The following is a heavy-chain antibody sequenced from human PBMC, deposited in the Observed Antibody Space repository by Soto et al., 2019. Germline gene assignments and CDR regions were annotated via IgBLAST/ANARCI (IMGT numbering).Heavy chain of an antibody. CDR3: AKEGYEYSSFLLNWFAP. Sequence: GGSLRLSCAASGFTFNNYGMHWVRQAPGKGLEWVAVISYDGSNKYYADSVKGRFTISRDNSKNTLYLQMNSLRAEDTAVYYCAKEGYEYSSFLLNWFAPWGQGTLVTVSS. J-gene: IGHJ5*02. CDR1: GFTFNNYG. CDR2: ISYDGSNK. V-gene: IGHV3-30*18. D-gene: IGHD6-6*01.